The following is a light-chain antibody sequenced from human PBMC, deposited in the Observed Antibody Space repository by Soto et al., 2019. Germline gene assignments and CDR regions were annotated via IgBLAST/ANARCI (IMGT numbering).Light chain of an antibody. CDR3: QHYNNWPHT. J-gene: IGKJ2*01. CDR1: QSVSSN. CDR2: GAS. V-gene: IGKV3-15*01. Sequence: EIVMTQSPATLSVSPGERATLSCRASQSVSSNLAWYQQKPGQAPRLLIYGASTRATGIPARFSGSGSGTEFPLTLSCLQSEDFAVYYCQHYNNWPHTFGQGTQLQIK.